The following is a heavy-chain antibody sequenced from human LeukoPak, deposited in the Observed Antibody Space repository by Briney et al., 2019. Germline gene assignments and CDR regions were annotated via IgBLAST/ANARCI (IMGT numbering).Heavy chain of an antibody. D-gene: IGHD2-2*01. Sequence: PSETLSLTCTVSGGSVSSGSYYWSWIRQPPGKGLEWIGYIYYSGSTNYNPSLKSRVTISVDTSKNQFSLKLSSVTAADTAVYYCARVYCSSTSCYSGRDWFDPWGQGTLVAVSS. CDR3: ARVYCSSTSCYSGRDWFDP. V-gene: IGHV4-61*01. J-gene: IGHJ5*02. CDR2: IYYSGST. CDR1: GGSVSSGSYY.